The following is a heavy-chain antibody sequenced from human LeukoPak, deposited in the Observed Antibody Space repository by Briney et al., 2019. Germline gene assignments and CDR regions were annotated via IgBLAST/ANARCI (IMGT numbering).Heavy chain of an antibody. CDR3: TRVGNDYGAYIDY. Sequence: GGSLRLSCTASGFTFGDYAMSWVRQAPGKGLEWVGFIRSKAYGGTTEYAASVKGRFTISRDDSKSIGYLQMNSLKTEDTAVYYCTRVGNDYGAYIDYWGQGTLVTVSS. J-gene: IGHJ4*02. D-gene: IGHD4-17*01. V-gene: IGHV3-49*04. CDR1: GFTFGDYA. CDR2: IRSKAYGGTT.